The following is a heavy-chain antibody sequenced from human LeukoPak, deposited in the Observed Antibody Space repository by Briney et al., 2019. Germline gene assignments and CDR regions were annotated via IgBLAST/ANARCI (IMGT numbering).Heavy chain of an antibody. V-gene: IGHV4-4*07. J-gene: IGHJ4*02. Sequence: SETLSLTCTVSGGSISGYYWSWIRQPARKGLEWIGRIYTSGTSNYNPSLKSRVTMSVDTSKNQFSVKLSSVTAADTAVYYCARGDFWSGFYNYWGQGTLVTVSS. CDR1: GGSISGYY. CDR3: ARGDFWSGFYNY. CDR2: IYTSGTS. D-gene: IGHD3-3*01.